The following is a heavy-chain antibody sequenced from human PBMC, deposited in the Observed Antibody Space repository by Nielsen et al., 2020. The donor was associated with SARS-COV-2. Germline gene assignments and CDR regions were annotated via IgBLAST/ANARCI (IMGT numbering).Heavy chain of an antibody. CDR1: GLTFSSYA. D-gene: IGHD4/OR15-4a*01. CDR3: AKDRAGATYARFDL. V-gene: IGHV3-23*01. J-gene: IGHJ4*02. Sequence: GESLKISCAASGLTFSSYAMSWVRQVPGKGLEWVSAISGSGGTTSYADSVKGRFTISRDNSKNTLYLQMNSLRAEDTAVYYCAKDRAGATYARFDLWGQGTLVTVSS. CDR2: ISGSGGTT.